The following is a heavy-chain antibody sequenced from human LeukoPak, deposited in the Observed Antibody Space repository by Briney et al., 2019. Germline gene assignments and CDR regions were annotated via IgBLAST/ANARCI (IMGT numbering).Heavy chain of an antibody. V-gene: IGHV3-21*01. J-gene: IGHJ4*02. Sequence: GGSLRLSCEASGFTFSSYSMNWVRQAPGKGLEWVSSISSSSSYIYYADSVKGRFTISRDNAKNSLYLQMNSLRAEDTAVYYCARDRTHYYDSSGYLGYWGQGTLVTVSS. CDR2: ISSSSSYI. CDR1: GFTFSSYS. CDR3: ARDRTHYYDSSGYLGY. D-gene: IGHD3-22*01.